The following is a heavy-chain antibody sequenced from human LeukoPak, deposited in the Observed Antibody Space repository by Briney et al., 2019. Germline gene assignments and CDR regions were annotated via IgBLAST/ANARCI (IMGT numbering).Heavy chain of an antibody. V-gene: IGHV3-23*01. Sequence: PGGSLRLSCAGSGFTFSSYAMVWVRQAPGQGLEWVSVISDSGDYTSYADSVRGRFTISRDNSRNTLYLQMISLRPEDTAVYYCAKDTSIGKYCTNGVCSPFDYWGQGTLVTVSS. J-gene: IGHJ4*02. D-gene: IGHD2-8*01. CDR1: GFTFSSYA. CDR2: ISDSGDYT. CDR3: AKDTSIGKYCTNGVCSPFDY.